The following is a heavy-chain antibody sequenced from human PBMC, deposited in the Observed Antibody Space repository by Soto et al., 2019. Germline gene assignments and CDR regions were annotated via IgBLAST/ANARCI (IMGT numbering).Heavy chain of an antibody. V-gene: IGHV1-18*01. CDR1: GYTFTSYG. CDR3: ATEVAMIGVGTCLDAFDI. J-gene: IGHJ3*02. Sequence: QVQLVQSGAEVKKPGASVKVSCKASGYTFTSYGISWVRQAPGQGLEWMGWISAYNGNTNYAQKLQGRVTMTTDTSTSTAYMELRSLRSEDTPVYYCATEVAMIGVGTCLDAFDIWGQGTMVTVAS. CDR2: ISAYNGNT. D-gene: IGHD3-22*01.